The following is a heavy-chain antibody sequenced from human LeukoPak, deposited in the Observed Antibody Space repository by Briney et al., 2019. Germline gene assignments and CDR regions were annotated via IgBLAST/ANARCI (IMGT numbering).Heavy chain of an antibody. CDR2: ISGSGGST. CDR3: AKYPPPWLVNDRLDY. CDR1: GFTFRSYT. V-gene: IGHV3-23*01. Sequence: GGSLRLSCAASGFTFRSYTLNWVRQAPGKGLEWVSAISGSGGSTYYADSVKGRFTISRDNSKNTLYLQMNSLRAEDTAVYYCAKYPPPWLVNDRLDYWGQGTLVTVSS. D-gene: IGHD6-19*01. J-gene: IGHJ4*02.